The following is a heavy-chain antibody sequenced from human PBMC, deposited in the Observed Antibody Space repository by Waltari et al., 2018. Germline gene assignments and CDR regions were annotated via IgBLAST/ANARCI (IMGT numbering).Heavy chain of an antibody. CDR1: GFTFSRSG. CDR3: AKERSAYDAYYFDY. CDR2: IRHDESMK. V-gene: IGHV3-30*02. J-gene: IGHJ4*02. D-gene: IGHD3-16*01. Sequence: QVQLVESGGGVVQPGGSLRLSCAASGFTFSRSGMDRVRQAPGKGLEWVAFIRHDESMKHDADSVKGRFTISRDNSENTLYLQMNSLRAEDTAVYYCAKERSAYDAYYFDYWGRGTLVTISS.